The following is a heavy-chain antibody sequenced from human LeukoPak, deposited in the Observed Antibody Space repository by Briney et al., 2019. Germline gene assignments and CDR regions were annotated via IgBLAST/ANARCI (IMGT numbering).Heavy chain of an antibody. J-gene: IGHJ4*02. V-gene: IGHV3-48*03. CDR3: ARDRFTSGAFDY. D-gene: IGHD5-12*01. CDR2: ISSSGSTI. CDR1: GFTFSSYE. Sequence: GGSLRLSCAASGFTFSSYEMNWVRQAPGKGLEWVSYISSSGSTIYYADSVKGRFTISRDNAKNSLHLQMNSLRAEDTAVYYCARDRFTSGAFDYWGQGTLGTVSS.